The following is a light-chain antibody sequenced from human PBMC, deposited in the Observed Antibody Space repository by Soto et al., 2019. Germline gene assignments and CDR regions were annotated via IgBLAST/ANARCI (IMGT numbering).Light chain of an antibody. CDR3: QEFASN. CDR2: GVS. CDR1: QSVSTN. Sequence: EILMTQSPATLSVSPGERATLSCTASQSVSTNLAWYQQKPGQAPRLLIYGVSTRATGIPARFSGSGSGTDFILTINRLEPEDFAVYYCQEFASNFGGGTKVDIK. J-gene: IGKJ4*01. V-gene: IGKV3-15*01.